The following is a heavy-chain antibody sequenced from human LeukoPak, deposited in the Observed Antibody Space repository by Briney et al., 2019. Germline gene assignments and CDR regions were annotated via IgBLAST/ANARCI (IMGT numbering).Heavy chain of an antibody. CDR3: ARVGSGYYSPRFDP. J-gene: IGHJ5*02. D-gene: IGHD3-22*01. CDR1: EFSVGSNY. CDR2: IYSGGST. Sequence: PGGSLRLSCAASEFSVGSNYMTWVRQAPGKGLEWVSLIYSGGSTYYADSVKGRFTISRDNAKNSLYLQMNSLRAEDTAVYYCARVGSGYYSPRFDPWGQGTLVTVSS. V-gene: IGHV3-66*01.